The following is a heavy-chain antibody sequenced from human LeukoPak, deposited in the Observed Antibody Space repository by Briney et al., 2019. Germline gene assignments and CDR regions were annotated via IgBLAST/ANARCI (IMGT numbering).Heavy chain of an antibody. Sequence: SETLSLTCTVSGGSISSYYWSWIRQPPGKGLEWIGYIYYSGGTNYNPSLKSRVTISVDTSKNQFSLKLSSVTAADTAVYYCARGNPGYSSGWTHAFDIWGQGTMVTVSS. J-gene: IGHJ3*02. V-gene: IGHV4-59*01. CDR1: GGSISSYY. CDR2: IYYSGGT. CDR3: ARGNPGYSSGWTHAFDI. D-gene: IGHD6-19*01.